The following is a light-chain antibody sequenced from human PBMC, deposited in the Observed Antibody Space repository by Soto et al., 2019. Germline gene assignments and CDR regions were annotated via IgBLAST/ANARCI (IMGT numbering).Light chain of an antibody. CDR1: QSISSW. CDR2: KAS. V-gene: IGKV1-5*03. Sequence: DIQMTQSPSTLSASVGDRVTITCRASQSISSWLAWYQQKPGKAPKLLIYKASSLESGVPSRFRGSGSGTEFTLTISGLQPDDFATYYCQQYNSYSRTFGQGTKVDIK. J-gene: IGKJ1*01. CDR3: QQYNSYSRT.